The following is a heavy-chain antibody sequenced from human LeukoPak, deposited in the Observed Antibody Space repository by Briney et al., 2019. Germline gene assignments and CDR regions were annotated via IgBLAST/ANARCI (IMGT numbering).Heavy chain of an antibody. Sequence: PGGSLRLSCAVYGFIFSSYDMNWVRQDPGKGLEWVSYISSSGRTIYYGDSVKGRFTISRDNAKNLLNLQMNSLRAEDTAVYYCASQYYFDSSGYYNSQWFDPWGRGTLVTVCS. CDR3: ASQYYFDSSGYYNSQWFDP. CDR1: GFIFSSYD. V-gene: IGHV3-48*03. D-gene: IGHD3-22*01. CDR2: ISSSGRTI. J-gene: IGHJ5*02.